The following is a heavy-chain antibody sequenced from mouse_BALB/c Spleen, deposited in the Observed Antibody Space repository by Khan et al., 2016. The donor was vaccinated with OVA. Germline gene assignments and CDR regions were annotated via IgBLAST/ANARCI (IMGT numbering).Heavy chain of an antibody. Sequence: VQLVESGGDLVKPGGSLKLSCAASGFTFTSYSMPWVRQTPEKRLEWVASISTGGGYTYYPDSVKGRFTISSDNAKNTLYLQMSDLKSEDTAMYYCADHLAGLFAYWGQGTLVTVSA. CDR2: ISTGGGYT. CDR3: ADHLAGLFAY. D-gene: IGHD6-1*01. V-gene: IGHV5-6*01. J-gene: IGHJ3*01. CDR1: GFTFTSYS.